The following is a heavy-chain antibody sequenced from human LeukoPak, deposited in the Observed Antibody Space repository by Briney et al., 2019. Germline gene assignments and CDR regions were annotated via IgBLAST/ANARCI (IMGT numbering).Heavy chain of an antibody. CDR1: GGSFSGYY. D-gene: IGHD6-19*01. Sequence: SETLSLTCAVYGGSFSGYYWSWIRQPPGKGLEWIGEINHSGSTNYNPSLKSRVTISVDTSKNQFSLKLSSVTAADTAVYYCARAYYSSGCPDYWGQGTQVTVSS. J-gene: IGHJ4*02. CDR3: ARAYYSSGCPDY. V-gene: IGHV4-34*01. CDR2: INHSGST.